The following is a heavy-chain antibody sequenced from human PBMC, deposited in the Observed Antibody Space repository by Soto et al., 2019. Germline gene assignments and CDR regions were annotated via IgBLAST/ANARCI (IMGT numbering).Heavy chain of an antibody. D-gene: IGHD2-2*01. V-gene: IGHV1-18*01. CDR3: ASLRYCSSTSCANWFDP. CDR1: GSTFTSYG. Sequence: ASVKVSCQASGSTFTSYGISWVRQAPGQGLEWMGWISAYNGNTNYAQKLQGRVTMTTDTSTSTAYMELRSLRSDDTAVYYCASLRYCSSTSCANWFDPWGQGTLVTVSS. CDR2: ISAYNGNT. J-gene: IGHJ5*02.